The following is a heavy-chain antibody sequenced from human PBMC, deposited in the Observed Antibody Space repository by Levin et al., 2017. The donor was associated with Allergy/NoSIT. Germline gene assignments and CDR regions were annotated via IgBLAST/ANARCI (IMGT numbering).Heavy chain of an antibody. Sequence: ESLKISCTVSGGSISSYYWSWIRQPPGKGLEWIGYIYYTGSTNYNPSLKSRVTISLDTPKNQFSLKLISVTAADTAVYYCARGGGSSGGGGFDYWGQGTLVTVSS. CDR1: GGSISSYY. D-gene: IGHD3-22*01. V-gene: IGHV4-59*01. CDR3: ARGGGSSGGGGFDY. CDR2: IYYTGST. J-gene: IGHJ4*02.